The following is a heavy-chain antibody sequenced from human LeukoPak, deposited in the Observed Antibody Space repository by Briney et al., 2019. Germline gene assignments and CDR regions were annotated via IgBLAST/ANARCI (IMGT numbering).Heavy chain of an antibody. CDR1: GFTFSTYA. J-gene: IGHJ4*02. Sequence: GGSLRLSCAASGFTFSTYAMNWVRQAPGKGLEWVSGVSAGGGTTYYGDSVKGRFTISRDNSKNTVFLQMNNLRAEDAAIYYCAKGFCDTGRYSPFDSWGQGTLVTVSS. V-gene: IGHV3-23*01. D-gene: IGHD3-22*01. CDR2: VSAGGGTT. CDR3: AKGFCDTGRYSPFDS.